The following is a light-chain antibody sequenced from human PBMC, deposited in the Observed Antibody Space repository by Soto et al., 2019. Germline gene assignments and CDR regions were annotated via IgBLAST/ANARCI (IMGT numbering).Light chain of an antibody. J-gene: IGKJ4*01. CDR1: QSVGTN. CDR3: QQYANWPLT. Sequence: EVVMTQSPATVSVSPGERTSLSCRASQSVGTNLGWYQQKPVQAPRLLISKTSTRATGVPARFSGSGSGTEFTLSIRSLQSEDIAVYYCQQYANWPLTFGGGTKVDIK. CDR2: KTS. V-gene: IGKV3-15*01.